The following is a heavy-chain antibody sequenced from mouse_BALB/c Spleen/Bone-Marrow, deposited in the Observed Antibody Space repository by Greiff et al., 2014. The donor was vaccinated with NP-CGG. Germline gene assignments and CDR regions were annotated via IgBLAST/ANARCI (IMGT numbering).Heavy chain of an antibody. CDR1: GYTFTDYN. V-gene: IGHV1S29*02. CDR2: IYPYNGGT. D-gene: IGHD2-3*01. Sequence: VHVKQSGPELVKPGASVKISCKASGYTFTDYNMHWVKQSHGKSLEWIGYIYPYNGGTVYKQKFKSKATLTVDNSSSTANMELRSLTSEDSAVYYCARGAAYGYYLGLAYRSQGTLVTVSA. CDR3: ARGAAYGYYLGLAY. J-gene: IGHJ3*01.